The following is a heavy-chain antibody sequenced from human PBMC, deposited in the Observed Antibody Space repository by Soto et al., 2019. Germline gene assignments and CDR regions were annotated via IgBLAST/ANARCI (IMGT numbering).Heavy chain of an antibody. CDR1: GFTFSSYW. CDR3: ARDDRYFDRGGFLSRFAS. J-gene: IGHJ4*02. Sequence: EVQVVESGGGLVQPGGSLRLSCAASGFTFSSYWMSWVRQAPGTGLEWVANIKQDGSEKYYVDSVKGRFTISRDNAKNSLYLQIPCLRAVATAVYYCARDDRYFDRGGFLSRFASWGPGALVTVSS. V-gene: IGHV3-7*04. D-gene: IGHD3-9*01. CDR2: IKQDGSEK.